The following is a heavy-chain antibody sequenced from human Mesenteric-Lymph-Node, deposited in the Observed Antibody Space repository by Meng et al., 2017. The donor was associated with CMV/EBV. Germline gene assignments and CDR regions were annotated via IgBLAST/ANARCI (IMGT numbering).Heavy chain of an antibody. CDR2: IHRSGYPI. CDR1: GFTFSTYA. Sequence: GESLKISCAASGFTFSTYAMSLVRQAPGKGLEWIAYIHRSGYPIYYAESVKGRFSISRDNAKNSLYLAMNSLRAEDTAVYYCARDQRPLDYDYVWGSSSYYYAMDVWGQGTTVTVSS. CDR3: ARDQRPLDYDYVWGSSSYYYAMDV. D-gene: IGHD3-16*01. V-gene: IGHV3-48*03. J-gene: IGHJ6*02.